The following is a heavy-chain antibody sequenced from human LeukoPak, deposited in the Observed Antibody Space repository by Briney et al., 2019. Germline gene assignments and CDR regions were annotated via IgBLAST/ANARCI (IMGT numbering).Heavy chain of an antibody. J-gene: IGHJ4*02. CDR2: IHPSDSDA. CDR3: ARSYGSSNLYYRNDY. CDR1: GYIFTEYW. D-gene: IGHD2-8*01. Sequence: GESLKISCKGSGYIFTEYWIGWVRQMPGQGLEWVGLIHPSDSDARYSPSFQDQVTMSVDKSISVAYMEWSSLRASDSGMYYCARSYGSSNLYYRNDYWGQGTLVTVSS. V-gene: IGHV5-51*01.